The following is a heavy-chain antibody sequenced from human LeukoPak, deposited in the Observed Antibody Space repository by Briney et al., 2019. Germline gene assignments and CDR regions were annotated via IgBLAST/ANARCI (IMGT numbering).Heavy chain of an antibody. CDR2: ISSSSTFI. J-gene: IGHJ4*02. CDR1: GFTLSRYS. CDR3: ARDGLPD. V-gene: IGHV3-21*01. Sequence: PGGSLRLSCAASGFTLSRYSMNWVRQTPGKGLEWVSSISSSSTFIYYADSVKGRFTISRDNAKNSLYLQMNSLRAEDTAVYYCARDGLPDWGQGTLVTVSS. D-gene: IGHD5/OR15-5a*01.